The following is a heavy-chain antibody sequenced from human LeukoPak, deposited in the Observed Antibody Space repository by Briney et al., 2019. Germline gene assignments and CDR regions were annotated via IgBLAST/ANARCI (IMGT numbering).Heavy chain of an antibody. Sequence: GGSLRLSCAASGFTFSSYAMHWVRQAPGKGLEWVAVISYDGSNKYYADSVKGRFTISRDDSKNTLYLQMNSLRAEDTAVYYCARTDVWSVNSIVGSVDYWGQGTLVTVSS. CDR3: ARTDVWSVNSIVGSVDY. CDR2: ISYDGSNK. V-gene: IGHV3-30*01. D-gene: IGHD3-3*01. J-gene: IGHJ4*02. CDR1: GFTFSSYA.